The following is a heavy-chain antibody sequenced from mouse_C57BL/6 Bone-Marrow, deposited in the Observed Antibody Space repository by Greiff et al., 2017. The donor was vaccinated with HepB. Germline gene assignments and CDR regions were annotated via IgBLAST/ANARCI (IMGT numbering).Heavy chain of an antibody. J-gene: IGHJ4*01. CDR3: ARGGSTMITTRAMDY. D-gene: IGHD2-4*01. Sequence: VQLQQPGAELVKPGASVKLSCKASGYTFTSYWMQWVKQRPGQGLEWIGEIDPSDSYTNYNQKFKGKATLPVDTSSSTAYMQLSSLTSEDSAVYYCARGGSTMITTRAMDYWGQGTSVTVSS. V-gene: IGHV1-50*01. CDR1: GYTFTSYW. CDR2: IDPSDSYT.